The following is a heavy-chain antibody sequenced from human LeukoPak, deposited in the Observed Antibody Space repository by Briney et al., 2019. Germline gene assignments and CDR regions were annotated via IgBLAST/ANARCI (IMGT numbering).Heavy chain of an antibody. CDR3: ARQMPWGSGSDYYYYYGMDV. Sequence: PGGSLRLSCAPSGFTFCIYEVIWVPEAPEEGREGGSYIISRGRTIYNEDSVKGRLTISRANAKNSPYLQMNSLRDEDTAVYYCARQMPWGSGSDYYYYYGMDVWGQGTTVTVSS. D-gene: IGHD3-10*01. CDR1: GFTFCIYE. J-gene: IGHJ6*02. CDR2: IISRGRTI. V-gene: IGHV3-48*03.